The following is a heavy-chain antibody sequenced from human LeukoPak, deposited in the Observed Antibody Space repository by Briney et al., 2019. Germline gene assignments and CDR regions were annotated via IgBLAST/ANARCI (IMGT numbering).Heavy chain of an antibody. CDR3: AGYCSSTSCYSDFDY. V-gene: IGHV3-48*01. Sequence: GGSLRLSCAASGFTFSSYSMNWVRQAPGKGLEWLSYISSSSSIIYYADSVKGRFTISRDNSKNTLYLQMNSLRAEDTAVYYCAGYCSSTSCYSDFDYWGQGTLVTVSS. CDR2: ISSSSSII. CDR1: GFTFSSYS. J-gene: IGHJ4*02. D-gene: IGHD2-2*01.